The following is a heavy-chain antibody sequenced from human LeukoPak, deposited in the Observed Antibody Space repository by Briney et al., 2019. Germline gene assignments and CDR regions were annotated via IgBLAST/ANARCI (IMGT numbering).Heavy chain of an antibody. CDR2: INPSGGST. Sequence: ASVKVSCKASGYTFTSYYMHWVRQAPGRGLEWMGIINPSGGSTSYAQKFQGRVTMTRDTSTSTVYMELSSLRSEDTAVYYCARVAGGSGWYHLYYFDYWGQGTLVTVSS. J-gene: IGHJ4*02. V-gene: IGHV1-46*01. CDR1: GYTFTSYY. CDR3: ARVAGGSGWYHLYYFDY. D-gene: IGHD6-19*01.